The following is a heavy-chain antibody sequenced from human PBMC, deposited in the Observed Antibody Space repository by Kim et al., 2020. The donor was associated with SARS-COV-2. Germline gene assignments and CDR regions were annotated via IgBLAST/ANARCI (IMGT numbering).Heavy chain of an antibody. J-gene: IGHJ4*02. V-gene: IGHV3-23*01. CDR3: AKDHESSGWPTFDY. D-gene: IGHD6-19*01. Sequence: YADSVTGRFNVSRDNAKNTLYLQMDNLRVEDTALYYCAKDHESSGWPTFDYGGKGTQVTVSS.